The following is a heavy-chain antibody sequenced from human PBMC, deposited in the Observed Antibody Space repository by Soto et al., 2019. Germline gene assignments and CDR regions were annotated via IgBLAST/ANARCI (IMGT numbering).Heavy chain of an antibody. V-gene: IGHV1-69*01. J-gene: IGHJ5*02. D-gene: IGHD3-10*01. Sequence: QVQLVQSGAEVKKPGSSVKVSCKASGGTFSSYAISWVRQAPGQGLEWMGGIIPIFGTANYAPKFQGRVTITADESTSTAYMELSSLRSEDTAVYYCAREVYYYGSGSYYQTNWFDPWGQGTLVTVSS. CDR2: IIPIFGTA. CDR1: GGTFSSYA. CDR3: AREVYYYGSGSYYQTNWFDP.